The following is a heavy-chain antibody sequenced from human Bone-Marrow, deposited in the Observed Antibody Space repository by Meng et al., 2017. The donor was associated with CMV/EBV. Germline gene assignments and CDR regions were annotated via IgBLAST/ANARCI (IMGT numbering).Heavy chain of an antibody. CDR2: IRHDGTNK. CDR1: GFRFDDYG. J-gene: IGHJ4*02. CDR3: AKDLLLFGGPNAYFDY. Sequence: GSLRLSCVASGFRFDDYGMHWVRQTPGKGLEWVAFIRHDGTNKFYGDSVKGRFTISRDNSKNTVYLQMNSLRPEETAVYYCAKDLLLFGGPNAYFDYWGQGMAVTVSS. V-gene: IGHV3-30*02. D-gene: IGHD3-16*01.